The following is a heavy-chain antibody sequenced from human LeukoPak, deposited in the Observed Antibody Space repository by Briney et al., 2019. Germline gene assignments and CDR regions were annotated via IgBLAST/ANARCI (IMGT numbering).Heavy chain of an antibody. Sequence: GGSLRLSCAASGFTFDDYAMHWVRQAPGKGLEWVSTIGWNSGSIGYADSVKGRFTISRDNAKNSLYLQMNSLRAEDTAFYYCAKDGRWLQLGYYFDYWGQGTLVTVSS. D-gene: IGHD5-24*01. J-gene: IGHJ4*02. V-gene: IGHV3-9*01. CDR2: IGWNSGSI. CDR1: GFTFDDYA. CDR3: AKDGRWLQLGYYFDY.